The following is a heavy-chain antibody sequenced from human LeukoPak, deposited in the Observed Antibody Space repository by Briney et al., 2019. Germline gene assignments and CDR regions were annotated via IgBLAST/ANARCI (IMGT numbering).Heavy chain of an antibody. Sequence: GGSLRLSCAASGFTFRSYAMSWVRQAPGKGLEWVSAISGSGGRTYSADSVRVRFTISRYNSRKTLYLQVNSLRAEDTAVYYCAKDDRWLQFCCWGQGTLITVSA. CDR2: ISGSGGRT. D-gene: IGHD5-24*01. CDR3: AKDDRWLQFCC. J-gene: IGHJ4*02. V-gene: IGHV3-23*01. CDR1: GFTFRSYA.